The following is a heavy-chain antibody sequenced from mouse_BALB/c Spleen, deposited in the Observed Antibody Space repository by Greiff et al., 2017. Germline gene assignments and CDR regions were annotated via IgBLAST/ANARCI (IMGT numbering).Heavy chain of an antibody. V-gene: IGHV14-3*02. CDR3: ASGMGLKGLAY. Sequence: EVQLQQSGAELVKPGASVKLSCTASGFNIKDTYMHWVKQRPEQGLEWIGRIDPANGNTKYDPKFQGKATITADTSSNTAYLQLSSLTSEDTAVYYCASGMGLKGLAYWGQGTLVTVSA. J-gene: IGHJ3*01. D-gene: IGHD1-3*01. CDR1: GFNIKDTY. CDR2: IDPANGNT.